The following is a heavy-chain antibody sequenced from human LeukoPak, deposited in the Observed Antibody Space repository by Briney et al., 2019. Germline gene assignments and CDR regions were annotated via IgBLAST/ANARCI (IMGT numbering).Heavy chain of an antibody. CDR3: AREITPAGGDY. V-gene: IGHV1-2*02. CDR2: INPNSGGT. Sequence: ASVKVSCKASGGTFNSYAISWVRQAPGQGLEWMGWINPNSGGTNYAQKFQGRVTMTRDTSISTAYMELSRLRSDDTAVYYCAREITPAGGDYWGQGTLVTVSS. D-gene: IGHD1-14*01. J-gene: IGHJ4*02. CDR1: GGTFNSYA.